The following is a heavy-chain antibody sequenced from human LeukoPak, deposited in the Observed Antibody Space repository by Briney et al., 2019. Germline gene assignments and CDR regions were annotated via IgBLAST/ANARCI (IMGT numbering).Heavy chain of an antibody. D-gene: IGHD5-24*01. Sequence: PGRSLRLSCAASGFTFSSYAMHWVRQAPGKGLEWVAVISYDGSNKYYADFVKGRFTISRDNSKNTLYLQMNSLRAEDTAVYYCATQVEMATLEAWGQGTLVTVSS. CDR1: GFTFSSYA. J-gene: IGHJ5*02. CDR2: ISYDGSNK. V-gene: IGHV3-30-3*01. CDR3: ATQVEMATLEA.